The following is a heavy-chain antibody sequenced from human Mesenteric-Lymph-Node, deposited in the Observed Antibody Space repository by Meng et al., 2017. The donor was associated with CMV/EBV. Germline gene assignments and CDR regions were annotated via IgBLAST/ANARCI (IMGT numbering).Heavy chain of an antibody. V-gene: IGHV1-2*02. Sequence: ASVKVSCKASGYTFTGKYIHWVRQAPGQGLEWMGWIDPNSGGTNYAQRFQDRVSMTRDTSTRTVYMQLSSLRSEDTAVYYCARASNSGYDWVYFQHWGQGTLVTVSS. D-gene: IGHD5-12*01. J-gene: IGHJ1*01. CDR3: ARASNSGYDWVYFQH. CDR1: GYTFTGKY. CDR2: IDPNSGGT.